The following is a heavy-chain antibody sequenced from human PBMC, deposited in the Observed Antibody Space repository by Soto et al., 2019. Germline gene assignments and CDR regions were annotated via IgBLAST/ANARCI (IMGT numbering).Heavy chain of an antibody. CDR2: MFYGVST. J-gene: IGHJ4*02. CDR3: ARLPSRHLVDY. Sequence: SETLSLTCTVSGSSINSSGYYWGWIRQPPGKGLEWIGSMFYGVSTYYNPSLKSRVTVSVDTSKNQFSLNLRSVTAADTAVYYCARLPSRHLVDYWGQGTLVTSPQ. V-gene: IGHV4-39*01. D-gene: IGHD3-3*02. CDR1: GSSINSSGYY.